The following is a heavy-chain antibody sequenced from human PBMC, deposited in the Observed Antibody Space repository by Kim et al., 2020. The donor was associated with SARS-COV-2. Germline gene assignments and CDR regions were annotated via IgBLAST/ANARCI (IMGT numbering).Heavy chain of an antibody. CDR3: ASINPSAASTSYYYGMDV. V-gene: IGHV1-69*13. D-gene: IGHD6-13*01. CDR1: GGTFSSYA. CDR2: IIPIFGTA. J-gene: IGHJ6*02. Sequence: SVKVSCKASGGTFSSYAISWVRQAPGQGLEWMGGIIPIFGTANYAQKFQGRVTITADESTSTAYMELSSLRSEDTAVYYCASINPSAASTSYYYGMDVWGQGTTVTVSS.